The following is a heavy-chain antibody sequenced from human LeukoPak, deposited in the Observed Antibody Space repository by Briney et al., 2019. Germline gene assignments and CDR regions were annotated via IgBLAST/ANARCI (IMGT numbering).Heavy chain of an antibody. CDR2: IYYSGST. V-gene: IGHV4-31*03. CDR1: GDSISSGGYY. CDR3: AAFLDIYDSSGPRDY. Sequence: PSETLSLTCTVSGDSISSGGYYWSWICQHPGKGLEWIGYIYYSGSTYYNPSLKSRVTISVDTSKNQFSLKLSSVTAADTAVYYCAAFLDIYDSSGPRDYWGQGTLVTVSS. J-gene: IGHJ4*02. D-gene: IGHD3-22*01.